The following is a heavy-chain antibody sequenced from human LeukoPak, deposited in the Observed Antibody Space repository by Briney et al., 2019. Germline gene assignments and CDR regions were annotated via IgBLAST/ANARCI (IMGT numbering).Heavy chain of an antibody. CDR1: GFTFSSYW. CDR3: ARGGLVFYDNSGHDY. J-gene: IGHJ4*02. D-gene: IGHD3-22*01. Sequence: PGGSLRLSCAASGFTFSSYWMSWVRQAPGKGLEWVANIDQYGSEKYYVDSVKGRFTISRDNAKKSLYLQMNSLRAEDTAVYYCARGGLVFYDNSGHDYWGQGTLVTVSS. V-gene: IGHV3-7*01. CDR2: IDQYGSEK.